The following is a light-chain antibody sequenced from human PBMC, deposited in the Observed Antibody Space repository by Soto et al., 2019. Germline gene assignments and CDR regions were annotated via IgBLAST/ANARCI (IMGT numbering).Light chain of an antibody. Sequence: QAVVTQPPSVSAAPGQKVTISCSGSSSNIGNNYVSWYQHLPGTAPKLVIYDNNKRPSGIPDRFSGSKSGTSATLGITGLQSGDEADYYCGTWDSSLSAGWGVFGGGTKLTVL. J-gene: IGLJ2*01. CDR3: GTWDSSLSAGWGV. V-gene: IGLV1-51*01. CDR1: SSNIGNNY. CDR2: DNN.